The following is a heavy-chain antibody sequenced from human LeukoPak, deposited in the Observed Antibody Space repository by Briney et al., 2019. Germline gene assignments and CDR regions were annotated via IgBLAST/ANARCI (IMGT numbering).Heavy chain of an antibody. CDR3: ARLTMVRRVIPDY. CDR1: GFTFSSYS. J-gene: IGHJ4*02. Sequence: PGGSLRLSCAASGFTFSSYSMNWVRQAPGKGLEWVSSISSSSSYIYYADSVKGQFTISRDNAKNSLYLQMNSLRAEDTAVYYCARLTMVRRVIPDYWGQGTLVTVSS. D-gene: IGHD3-10*01. V-gene: IGHV3-21*01. CDR2: ISSSSSYI.